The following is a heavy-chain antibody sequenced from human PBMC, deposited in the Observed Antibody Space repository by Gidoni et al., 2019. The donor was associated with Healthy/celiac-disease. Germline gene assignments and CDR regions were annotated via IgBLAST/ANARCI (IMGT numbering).Heavy chain of an antibody. CDR2: IKSKTDGGTT. Sequence: EVQLVESGGGWVTLGGSLRLPCAASGFTFSNAWMSWVRQAPGKGLEWVVRIKSKTDGGTTDYAAPVKGRFTISRDDSKNTLYLQMNSLKTEDTAVYYCTTSTPGWFDPWGQGTLVTVSS. CDR3: TTSTPGWFDP. D-gene: IGHD2-2*01. CDR1: GFTFSNAW. J-gene: IGHJ5*02. V-gene: IGHV3-15*01.